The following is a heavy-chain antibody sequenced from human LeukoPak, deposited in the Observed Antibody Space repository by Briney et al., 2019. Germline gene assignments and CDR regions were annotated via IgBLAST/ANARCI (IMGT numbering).Heavy chain of an antibody. D-gene: IGHD3-9*01. CDR2: IYYSGST. J-gene: IGHJ4*02. CDR1: GGSISSGGYY. Sequence: PSQTLSLTCTVSGGSISSGGYYWSWIRQHPGKGLEWIGYIYYSGSTYYNPSLKSRVTISVATSKNQFSLKLSSVTAADTAVYYCARSGGITISQTFDYWGQGTLVTVSS. CDR3: ARSGGITISQTFDY. V-gene: IGHV4-31*03.